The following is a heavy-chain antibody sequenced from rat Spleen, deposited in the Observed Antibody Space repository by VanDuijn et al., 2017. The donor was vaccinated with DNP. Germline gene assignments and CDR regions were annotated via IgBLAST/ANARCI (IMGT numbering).Heavy chain of an antibody. J-gene: IGHJ1*01. Sequence: EVQLVESGGGLVQPGRSLKLSCAASGFTFSDYYMAWVRQAPTKGLEWVAYMRYDGSRTYYRDSVKGRFTISRDNAKSTLYLQMDSLRSEDTATYYCARHYGGYSYYWYFDFWGPGTMVTVSS. D-gene: IGHD1-11*01. CDR2: MRYDGSRT. V-gene: IGHV5-7*01. CDR3: ARHYGGYSYYWYFDF. CDR1: GFTFSDYY.